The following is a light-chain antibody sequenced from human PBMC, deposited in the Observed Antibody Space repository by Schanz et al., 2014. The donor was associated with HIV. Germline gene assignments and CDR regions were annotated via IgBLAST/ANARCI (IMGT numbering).Light chain of an antibody. Sequence: EIVLTQSPGTLSLYPGERATLSCRASQTVSSSSLAWYQQEPGQSPRLLIYGASSRATGIPDRFSGSGSGTDFTLTISRLEPEDFAVYYCQQYGSSPATFGQGTKVES. CDR2: GAS. V-gene: IGKV3-20*01. CDR1: QTVSSSS. CDR3: QQYGSSPAT. J-gene: IGKJ1*01.